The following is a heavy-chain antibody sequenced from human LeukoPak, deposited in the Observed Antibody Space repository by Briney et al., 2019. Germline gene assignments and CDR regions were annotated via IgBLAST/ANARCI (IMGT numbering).Heavy chain of an antibody. CDR2: ISSSAGTT. CDR1: GFTFSSYE. D-gene: IGHD5-18*01. J-gene: IGHJ4*02. CDR3: ARQQQQLWYD. Sequence: PGGSLRLSSAASGFTFSSYEMNWVRQAPGKGLEWVSYISSSAGTTYYADSVKGRFTISRDNAKNSLYLQMNSLRAEDTAVYFCARQQQQLWYDWGQGTLVTVSS. V-gene: IGHV3-48*03.